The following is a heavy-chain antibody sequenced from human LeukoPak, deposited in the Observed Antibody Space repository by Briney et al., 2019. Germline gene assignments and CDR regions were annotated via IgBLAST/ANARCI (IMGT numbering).Heavy chain of an antibody. CDR1: GYTFTDYY. CDR2: VDPEDSET. D-gene: IGHD5/OR15-5a*01. CDR3: ATLRALDY. J-gene: IGHJ4*02. Sequence: ASVKVSCKVSGYTFTDYYMHWVAQARGKGLEWMGRVDPEDSETIYAKKFQGRVTITADTSTDTAYMQLTSLRSEDTAVYYCATLRALDYWGQGTLVTVSS. V-gene: IGHV1-69-2*01.